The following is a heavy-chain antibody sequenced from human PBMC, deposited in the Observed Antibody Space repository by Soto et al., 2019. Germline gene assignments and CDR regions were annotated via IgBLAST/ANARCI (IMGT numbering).Heavy chain of an antibody. CDR3: AHLSFPNFDY. CDR1: GFSLSTSGVG. J-gene: IGHJ4*02. CDR2: IYWDDDK. Sequence: QITLKESGPTLVKPTQTLTLTCTFSGFSLSTSGVGVGWIRQPPGKALEWLALIYWDDDKHYSPSLWSRLTITQDTSKTQVLLTMTHLDPVDTATYYCAHLSFPNFDYWGQGTLVTVSS. V-gene: IGHV2-5*02.